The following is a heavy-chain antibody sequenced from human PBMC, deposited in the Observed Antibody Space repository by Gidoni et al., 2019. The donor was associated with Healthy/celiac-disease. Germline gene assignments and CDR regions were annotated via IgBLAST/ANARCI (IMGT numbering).Heavy chain of an antibody. V-gene: IGHV3-30-3*01. Sequence: QVQLVESGGGVVQPGRSLRLSCAASGFTFSSYAMPWVRQAPGKGLEWVAVISYDGSNKYYADSVKGRFTISRDNSKNTLYLQMNSLRAEDTAVYYCPLGLSTLTASDYFDYWGQGTLVTVSS. CDR2: ISYDGSNK. CDR3: PLGLSTLTASDYFDY. D-gene: IGHD3-16*01. J-gene: IGHJ4*02. CDR1: GFTFSSYA.